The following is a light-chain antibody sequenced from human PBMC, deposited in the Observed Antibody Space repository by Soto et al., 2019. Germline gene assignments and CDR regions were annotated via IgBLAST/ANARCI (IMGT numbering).Light chain of an antibody. CDR2: DAS. CDR3: QQSDSTPLT. Sequence: DIQMTQSPSSLSASVGDRVKITCRASQSISSYLNWYQQKPVKDTKLLIYDASSLHSGVPSRFSGSGSGTDFTLTSSSLHPEECATYYCQQSDSTPLTFGQGTKLEIK. CDR1: QSISSY. V-gene: IGKV1-39*01. J-gene: IGKJ2*01.